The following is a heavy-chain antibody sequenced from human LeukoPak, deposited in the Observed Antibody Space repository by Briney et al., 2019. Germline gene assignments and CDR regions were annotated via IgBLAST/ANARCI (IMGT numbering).Heavy chain of an antibody. CDR2: IKQDGSEK. V-gene: IGHV3-7*01. J-gene: IGHJ5*02. CDR1: GFTFSSYW. CDR3: ARDPRRDYYDSSGT. D-gene: IGHD3-22*01. Sequence: GGSLRLSCAASGFTFSSYWMSWVRQAPGKGLEWVANIKQDGSEKYYVDSVKGRFTISRDNAKNSLYLQMNSLRAEDTAVYYCARDPRRDYYDSSGTWGQGTLVTVSS.